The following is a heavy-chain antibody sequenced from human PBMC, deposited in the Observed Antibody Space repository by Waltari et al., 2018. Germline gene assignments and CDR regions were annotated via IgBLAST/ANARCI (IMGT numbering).Heavy chain of an antibody. J-gene: IGHJ4*02. V-gene: IGHV2-5*02. CDR3: ARTERGTYFDY. D-gene: IGHD1-1*01. Sequence: QVTLKESGPALVKPTQTLTLTCTFSGFSLSTSGMGVGWIRQPSRKTLEWLAHIYWDDDKRYSTSLKSRLTISKDTSKNQVVLTMTNMDPVDTATYYCARTERGTYFDYWGQGVLVTVSS. CDR1: GFSLSTSGMG. CDR2: IYWDDDK.